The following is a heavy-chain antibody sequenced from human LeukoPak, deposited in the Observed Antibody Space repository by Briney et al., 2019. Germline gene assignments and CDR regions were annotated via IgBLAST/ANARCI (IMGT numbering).Heavy chain of an antibody. V-gene: IGHV3-9*01. J-gene: IGHJ4*02. CDR3: ASHRVLRYFDWLLVGGYFDY. CDR2: ISWNSGSI. D-gene: IGHD3-9*01. CDR1: GFTFDDYA. Sequence: GRSLRLSCAASGFTFDDYAMHWVRQAPGKGLEWVSGISWNSGSIGYADSVRGRFTISRDNAKNSLYLQMNSLRAEDTAVYYCASHRVLRYFDWLLVGGYFDYWGQGTLVTVSS.